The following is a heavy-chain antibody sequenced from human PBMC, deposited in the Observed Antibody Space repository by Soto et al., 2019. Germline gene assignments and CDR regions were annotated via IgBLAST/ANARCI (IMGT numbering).Heavy chain of an antibody. J-gene: IGHJ6*02. CDR2: IIPIVGTA. V-gene: IGHV1-69*01. Sequence: QVQLVQSGAEVKKPGSSVKVSCKASGGTFSSYAISWVRQAPGQGLEWMGGIIPIVGTANYAQKFQGRVTITADESTSTAYMALSSLRSEDTAVYYGATPLYSSSWGSRRDYYDGMDVWGQGTTVTVSS. CDR3: ATPLYSSSWGSRRDYYDGMDV. D-gene: IGHD6-13*01. CDR1: GGTFSSYA.